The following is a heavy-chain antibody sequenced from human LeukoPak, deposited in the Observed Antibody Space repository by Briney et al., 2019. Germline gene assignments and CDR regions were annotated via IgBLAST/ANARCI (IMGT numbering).Heavy chain of an antibody. CDR1: GGSISTYY. D-gene: IGHD3-10*01. CDR2: IYSSGRT. CDR3: ARAGVHTMVRGVIITFFDY. Sequence: SETLSLTCTVSGGSISTYYWTWIRQPPGKGLEWIGYIYSSGRTKSNPSLKSRLTISVDTSKNQFSLKLSSVTAADTAVYYCARAGVHTMVRGVIITFFDYWGQGTLVTVSS. J-gene: IGHJ4*02. V-gene: IGHV4-59*01.